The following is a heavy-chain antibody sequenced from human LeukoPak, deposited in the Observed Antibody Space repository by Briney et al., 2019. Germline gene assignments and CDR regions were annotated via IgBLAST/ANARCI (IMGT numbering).Heavy chain of an antibody. CDR2: IWYDGSNK. CDR3: ARARNSYDAFDI. J-gene: IGHJ3*02. D-gene: IGHD1-14*01. V-gene: IGHV3-33*01. CDR1: GFTFSSYG. Sequence: GRSLRLSCAASGFTFSSYGMHWVSQAPGKWLEWVAVIWYDGSNKYYADSVKGRFTISRDNSKNTLYLQMNSLRAEDTAVYYCARARNSYDAFDIWGQGTMVTVSS.